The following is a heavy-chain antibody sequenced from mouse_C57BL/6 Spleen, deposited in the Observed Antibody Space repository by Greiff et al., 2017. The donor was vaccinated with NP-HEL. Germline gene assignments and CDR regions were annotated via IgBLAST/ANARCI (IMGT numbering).Heavy chain of an antibody. CDR2: IHPNSGST. CDR1: GYTFTSYW. D-gene: IGHD1-1*01. J-gene: IGHJ1*03. Sequence: QVQLQQPGAELVKPGASVTLSCKASGYTFTSYWMHWVKQRPGQGLEWIGMIHPNSGSTNYNEKFKSKAILTVDKSSSTAYMQLSSLTSEDSAIYYCAREGYYYGSSCWYLDFWGTGTTVTVSS. V-gene: IGHV1-64*01. CDR3: AREGYYYGSSCWYLDF.